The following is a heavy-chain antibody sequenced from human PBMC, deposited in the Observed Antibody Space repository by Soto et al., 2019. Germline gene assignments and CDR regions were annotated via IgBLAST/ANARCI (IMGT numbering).Heavy chain of an antibody. CDR1: GFTFNAYA. CDR2: IGGSGGNR. V-gene: IGHV3-23*01. Sequence: EVQLLESGGGLVQPGGSLRLSCAASGFTFNAYAMTWVRQAPGKGLEWVSAIGGSGGNRYYADSVRGRFTIYRDNSKDTGYLQMKSLRVEDTAVYYCARVASDYINSVDNGGKGRLGSVSS. CDR3: ARVASDYINSVDN. J-gene: IGHJ4*02. D-gene: IGHD4-4*01.